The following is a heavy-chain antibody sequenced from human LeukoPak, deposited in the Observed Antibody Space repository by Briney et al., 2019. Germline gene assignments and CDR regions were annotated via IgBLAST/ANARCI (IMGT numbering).Heavy chain of an antibody. CDR1: GFTFSSYE. V-gene: IGHV3-48*03. J-gene: IGHJ4*02. CDR2: ISSSGSTI. CDR3: ARQNSGYGFDY. Sequence: GGSLRLSCAASGFTFSSYEMNWVRQAPGKGLEWVSYISSSGSTIYYADSVKGRFTISRDNAKNSLYLQMNSLRAEDTAVYYCARQNSGYGFDYWGQGTLVTVSS. D-gene: IGHD5-12*01.